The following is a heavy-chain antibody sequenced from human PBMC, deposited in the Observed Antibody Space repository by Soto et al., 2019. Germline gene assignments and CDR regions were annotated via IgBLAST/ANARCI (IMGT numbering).Heavy chain of an antibody. D-gene: IGHD3-22*01. Sequence: SETLSLTCTVSGGSISSGDYYWSWIRQPPGKGLEWIGYIYYSGSTYYNPSLKSRVTISVDTSKNQFSLKLSSVTAADTAVYYCARDRSYYYDSSGLDAFDIWGQGTMVTVSS. CDR3: ARDRSYYYDSSGLDAFDI. CDR2: IYYSGST. V-gene: IGHV4-30-4*01. J-gene: IGHJ3*02. CDR1: GGSISSGDYY.